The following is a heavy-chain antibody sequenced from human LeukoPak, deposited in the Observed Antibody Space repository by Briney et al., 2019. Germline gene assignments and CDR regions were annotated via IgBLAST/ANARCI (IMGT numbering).Heavy chain of an antibody. CDR3: ARMVGWGARRYYYYYMDV. CDR2: IHYSGST. CDR1: GGSISGYY. V-gene: IGHV4-59*01. J-gene: IGHJ6*03. Sequence: SETLSLTCSVSGGSISGYYWSWIRQPPGKGLEWIGYIHYSGSTNYNPSLKSRVTISVDTSKNQFSLKLSSVTAADTAVYYCARMVGWGARRYYYYYMDVWGKGTTVTISS. D-gene: IGHD1-26*01.